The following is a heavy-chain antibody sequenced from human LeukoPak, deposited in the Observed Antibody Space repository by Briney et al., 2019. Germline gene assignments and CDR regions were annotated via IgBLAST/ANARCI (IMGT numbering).Heavy chain of an antibody. J-gene: IGHJ4*02. Sequence: PGGSLRLSCAASGFTFDDYAMHWVRQAPGKGLEWVSGISWNSGSIGYADSVKGRFTISRDNAKNSLYLQMNSLRAEDTALYYCAKGIKAVAGTPTRFDYWGQGTLVTVSS. CDR3: AKGIKAVAGTPTRFDY. V-gene: IGHV3-9*01. CDR2: ISWNSGSI. CDR1: GFTFDDYA. D-gene: IGHD6-19*01.